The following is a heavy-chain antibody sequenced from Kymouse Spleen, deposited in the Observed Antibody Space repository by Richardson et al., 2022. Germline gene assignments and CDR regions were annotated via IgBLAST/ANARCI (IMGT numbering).Heavy chain of an antibody. CDR1: GYTFTGYY. CDR3: AREEIFGVVNYYYGMDV. D-gene: IGHD3-3*01. Sequence: QVQLVQSGAEVKKPGASVKVSCKASGYTFTGYYMHWVRQAPGQGLEWMGWINPNSGGTNYAQKFQGWVTMTRDTSISTAYMELSRLRSDDTAVYYCAREEIFGVVNYYYGMDVWGQGTTVTVSS. V-gene: IGHV1-2*04. CDR2: INPNSGGT. J-gene: IGHJ6*02.